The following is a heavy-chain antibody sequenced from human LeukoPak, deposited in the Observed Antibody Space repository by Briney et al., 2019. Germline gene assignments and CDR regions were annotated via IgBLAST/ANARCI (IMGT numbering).Heavy chain of an antibody. V-gene: IGHV3-33*03. CDR3: ATDSPETAAFDY. Sequence: GGSLRLSCAASGFTFSSYAMHWVRQAPGKGLEWVAVIWYDGSNKYYADSVKGRFTISRDNAKNSLYLQMDSLRAEDTAVYYCATDSPETAAFDYWGQGTPVTVSS. D-gene: IGHD1-1*01. J-gene: IGHJ4*02. CDR1: GFTFSSYA. CDR2: IWYDGSNK.